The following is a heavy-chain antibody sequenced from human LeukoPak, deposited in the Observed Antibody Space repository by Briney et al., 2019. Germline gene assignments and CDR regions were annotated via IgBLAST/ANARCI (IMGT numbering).Heavy chain of an antibody. CDR1: GFTFSSYA. CDR3: ARAIRIGAPSVN. Sequence: PGRSLRLSCAASGFTFSSYAMHWVRQAPGKGLEWVAVISYDGSNKYYADSVKGRFTISRDNSKNTLYLQMNSLRAEDTAVYYCARAIRIGAPSVNWGQGTLVTVSS. J-gene: IGHJ4*02. D-gene: IGHD1-26*01. CDR2: ISYDGSNK. V-gene: IGHV3-30*04.